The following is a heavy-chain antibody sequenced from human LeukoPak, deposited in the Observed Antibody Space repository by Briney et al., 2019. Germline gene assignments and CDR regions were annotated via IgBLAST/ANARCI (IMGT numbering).Heavy chain of an antibody. Sequence: KPGGSLRLSCAASAFTFSSYTMNWVRQAPGKGLEWVSSISSSSNYIYYADSVKGRFTISRDNAKNSLFLQMNSPRAEDTAVYYCARGQGLQLKSGSDYWGQGTLVTVSS. CDR1: AFTFSSYT. V-gene: IGHV3-21*01. CDR2: ISSSSNYI. CDR3: ARGQGLQLKSGSDY. D-gene: IGHD5-24*01. J-gene: IGHJ4*02.